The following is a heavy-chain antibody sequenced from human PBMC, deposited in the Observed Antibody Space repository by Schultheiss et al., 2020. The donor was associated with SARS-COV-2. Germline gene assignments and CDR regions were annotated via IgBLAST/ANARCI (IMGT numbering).Heavy chain of an antibody. Sequence: GESLKISCAASGFTFSSYSMNWVRQAPGKGLEWVSSISSSSSYIYYADSVKGRFTISRDNAKNSLYLQMNSLRAEDTAVYYCARGAGSAWFAYWGRGTLVTVSS. D-gene: IGHD6-25*01. CDR2: ISSSSSYI. CDR1: GFTFSSYS. CDR3: ARGAGSAWFAY. V-gene: IGHV3-21*04. J-gene: IGHJ4*02.